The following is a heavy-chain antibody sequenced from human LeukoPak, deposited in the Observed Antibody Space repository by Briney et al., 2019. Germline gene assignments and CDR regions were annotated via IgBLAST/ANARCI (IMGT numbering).Heavy chain of an antibody. D-gene: IGHD6-19*01. CDR3: VRHRQWLLFPDY. CDR1: GDSISINYN. J-gene: IGHJ4*02. CDR2: VFYSGAT. V-gene: IGHV4-39*01. Sequence: SETLSLTCTVSGDSISINYNWGWIRQPPGKGLEWIGSVFYSGATYYSPSLKSRVTISVDTSKNQFSLKLSSMTAADTAVYYCVRHRQWLLFPDYWGQGTLVTVSS.